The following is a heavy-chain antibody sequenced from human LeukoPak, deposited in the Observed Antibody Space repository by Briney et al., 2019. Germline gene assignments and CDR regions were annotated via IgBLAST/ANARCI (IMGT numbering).Heavy chain of an antibody. CDR1: GFTFSSYA. J-gene: IGHJ6*02. CDR2: IFYTGST. D-gene: IGHD6-13*01. V-gene: IGHV4-59*08. Sequence: NPGGSLRLSCAASGFTFSSYAMSWVRQAPGKGLEWIGNIFYTGSTYYNPSLKSRATLSVDTSKRQFSLKLTAVTAADTAVYYCARTLTNSTWYVAYYGMDVWGQGTTVTVSS. CDR3: ARTLTNSTWYVAYYGMDV.